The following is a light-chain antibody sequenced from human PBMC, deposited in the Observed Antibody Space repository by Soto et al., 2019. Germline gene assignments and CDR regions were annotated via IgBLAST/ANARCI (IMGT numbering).Light chain of an antibody. J-gene: IGLJ1*01. Sequence: QSVLTKHASGARAPGHSITLSCTVTSRDIGAYNSVSWYQHHPGKAPKLIVFQVSFRPSAVSDRFSGSKSDNTASLTISGLQTEDEADYYCLSYTASSTFVFGTGTKVTVL. V-gene: IGLV2-14*01. CDR2: QVS. CDR3: LSYTASSTFV. CDR1: SRDIGAYNS.